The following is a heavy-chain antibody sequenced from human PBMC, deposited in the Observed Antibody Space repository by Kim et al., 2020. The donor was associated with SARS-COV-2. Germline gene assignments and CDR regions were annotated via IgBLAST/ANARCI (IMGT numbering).Heavy chain of an antibody. V-gene: IGHV3-74*01. CDR3: ARKVPKGFDY. CDR2: INSDGSST. J-gene: IGHJ4*02. CDR1: GFTLSDYW. Sequence: GGSLRLSCAASGFTLSDYWMHWVRQGPGKGLVWVSRINSDGSSTSSADSVRGRFTISRDNAKNTLYLQMNSLRVEDTAVYYCARKVPKGFDYWGQGTLVTVSS.